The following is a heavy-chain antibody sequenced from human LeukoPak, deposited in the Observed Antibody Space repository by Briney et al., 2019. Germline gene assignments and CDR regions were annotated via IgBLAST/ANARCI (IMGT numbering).Heavy chain of an antibody. V-gene: IGHV3-33*01. CDR2: IWYDGSNK. CDR3: ARGGPETYSSGWYRPPFDY. Sequence: GGSLRLSCAASGFTFSSYGMHWVRQAPGKGLEWVAVIWYDGSNKYYADSVKGRFTISRDNSKNTLYLQMNSLRAEDTAVYYCARGGPETYSSGWYRPPFDYWGQGTLVTVSS. D-gene: IGHD6-19*01. J-gene: IGHJ4*02. CDR1: GFTFSSYG.